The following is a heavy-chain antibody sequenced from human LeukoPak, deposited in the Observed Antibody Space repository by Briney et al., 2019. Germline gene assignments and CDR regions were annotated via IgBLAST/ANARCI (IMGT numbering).Heavy chain of an antibody. CDR2: ISSSSSTI. V-gene: IGHV3-48*02. CDR1: GFTFSTYS. D-gene: IGHD5-12*01. J-gene: IGHJ4*02. CDR3: ARANSWLHFDY. Sequence: GGSLRLSCAASGFTFSTYSMNWVRQAPGKGLEWVSYISSSSSTIYYADSVKGRFTISRDNAKNSLYLHMTSLREEDTAVYYCARANSWLHFDYWGQGTLVSVFS.